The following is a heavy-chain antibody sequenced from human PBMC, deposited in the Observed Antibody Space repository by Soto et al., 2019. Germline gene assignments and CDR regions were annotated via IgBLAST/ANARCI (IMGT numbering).Heavy chain of an antibody. V-gene: IGHV1-69*06. CDR2: IIPIFGTA. J-gene: IGHJ6*02. Sequence: QVQLVQSGAEVKKPGSSVKVSCKASGSTFSNYALTWVRQAPGHGLEWMGGIIPIFGTANYAQKFQGRVTITADKSTSTAYMELGSLRSEGTAVYFCAGGGYSGYDYDYYYYGLDVWGQGTTVTVSS. CDR3: AGGGYSGYDYDYYYYGLDV. D-gene: IGHD5-12*01. CDR1: GSTFSNYA.